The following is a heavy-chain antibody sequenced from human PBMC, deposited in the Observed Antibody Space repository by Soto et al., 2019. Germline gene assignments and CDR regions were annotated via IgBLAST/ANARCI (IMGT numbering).Heavy chain of an antibody. V-gene: IGHV1-69*13. Sequence: SVKVSCKASGGTFSSYAISWVRQAPGQGLEWMGGIIPIFGTANYAQKFQGRVTITADESTSTAYMELSSLRSEDTAVYYCARDLELQGSVFGTWFDLWGQGTLGTVPS. CDR1: GGTFSSYA. D-gene: IGHD1-7*01. CDR2: IIPIFGTA. J-gene: IGHJ5*02. CDR3: ARDLELQGSVFGTWFDL.